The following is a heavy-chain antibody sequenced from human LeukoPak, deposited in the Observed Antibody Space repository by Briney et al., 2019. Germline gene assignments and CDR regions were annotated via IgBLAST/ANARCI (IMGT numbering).Heavy chain of an antibody. D-gene: IGHD3-3*01. CDR2: MNPNSGNT. CDR1: GYTFTSYD. Sequence: GASVKVSCKASGYTFTSYDINWVRQATGQGLEWMGWMNPNSGNTGYAQKFQGRVTMTRNTSISTAYMELSSLRSEDTAVYYCARGHSPTYYDFWSGYYGMDVWGQGTTVTVSS. V-gene: IGHV1-8*01. CDR3: ARGHSPTYYDFWSGYYGMDV. J-gene: IGHJ6*02.